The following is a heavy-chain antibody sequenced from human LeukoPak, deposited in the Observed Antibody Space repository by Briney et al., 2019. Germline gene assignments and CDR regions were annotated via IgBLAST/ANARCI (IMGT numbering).Heavy chain of an antibody. J-gene: IGHJ3*02. D-gene: IGHD1-14*01. V-gene: IGHV1-2*02. CDR3: ATAKYLGRPGAFDI. CDR1: GYTFTRYY. CDR2: ISPNSGGT. Sequence: ASVKVSCKASGYTFTRYYMHWVRQAPGQALEWMGWISPNSGGTNYAQKFQGRVTMTRDTSISTAYMEMSSLRSEDTAVYYCATAKYLGRPGAFDIWGQGQMVTVSS.